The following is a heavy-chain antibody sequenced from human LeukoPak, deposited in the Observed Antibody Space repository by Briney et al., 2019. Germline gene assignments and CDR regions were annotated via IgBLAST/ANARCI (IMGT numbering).Heavy chain of an antibody. Sequence: SETLSLTCTVSGYSISSGYYWGWIRQPPGKGLEWIGRIYTSGSTNYNPSLKSRVTMSVDTSKNQFSLKLSSVTAADTAVYYCARHGLLEPLANWGQGTLVTVSS. CDR3: ARHGLLEPLAN. J-gene: IGHJ4*02. CDR2: IYTSGST. CDR1: GYSISSGYY. V-gene: IGHV4-38-2*02. D-gene: IGHD1-1*01.